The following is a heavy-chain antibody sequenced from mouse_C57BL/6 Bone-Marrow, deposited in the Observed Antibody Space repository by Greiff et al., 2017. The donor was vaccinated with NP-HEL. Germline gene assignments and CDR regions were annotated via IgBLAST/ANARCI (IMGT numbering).Heavy chain of an antibody. CDR2: IYPGDGDT. D-gene: IGHD1-1*01. CDR1: GYAFSSYW. Sequence: VQLQQSGAELVKPGASVKISCKASGYAFSSYWMNWVKERPGKGLEWIGQIYPGDGDTKYNGKFKGKATLTADKSSSTAYMQVSSLTSEDSAVSFCARGDYGSSRFGYAMDYWGQGTSVTVSS. J-gene: IGHJ4*01. V-gene: IGHV1-80*01. CDR3: ARGDYGSSRFGYAMDY.